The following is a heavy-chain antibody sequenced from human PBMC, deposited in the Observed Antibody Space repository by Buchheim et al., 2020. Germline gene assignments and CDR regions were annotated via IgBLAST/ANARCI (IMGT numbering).Heavy chain of an antibody. D-gene: IGHD6-19*01. CDR2: IDPDGSGT. Sequence: EVQLVESGGGLVQPGVSLRLSCAASGFTFRSHWMHWVRQAPGKVLVWVSRIDPDGSGTSYADSVKGRFTISRDNAKNTLYLQKSTRGDENTAVCYCAAVAVAGTRRFDPWGQGTL. CDR1: GFTFRSHW. J-gene: IGHJ5*02. V-gene: IGHV3-74*01. CDR3: AAVAVAGTRRFDP.